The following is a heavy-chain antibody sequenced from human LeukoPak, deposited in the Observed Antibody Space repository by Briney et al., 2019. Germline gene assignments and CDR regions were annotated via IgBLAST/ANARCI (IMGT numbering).Heavy chain of an antibody. J-gene: IGHJ4*02. CDR3: AKLPYYYDSSGYPPGFDY. CDR1: GFTLSNYA. D-gene: IGHD3-22*01. CDR2: INGSGDKT. Sequence: RTGGSLRLSCAASGFTLSNYAMNWVRQAPGKGLEWVSSINGSGDKTYYADSVKGRFTISRDNSKNTLYLQMNSLRAEDTAVYYCAKLPYYYDSSGYPPGFDYWGQGTLVTVSS. V-gene: IGHV3-23*01.